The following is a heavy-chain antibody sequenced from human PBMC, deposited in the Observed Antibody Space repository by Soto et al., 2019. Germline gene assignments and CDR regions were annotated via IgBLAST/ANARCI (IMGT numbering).Heavy chain of an antibody. CDR2: ISSSGSSI. V-gene: IGHV3-48*03. CDR1: AFTFSIYE. Sequence: GGSLRLSCAASAFTFSIYEMNWVRHAPGKGLEWISYISSSGSSIHYADSVKGRFTISRDNAKNSLYLQMNSLRAEDTAVYYCARISGWRIGGFGGAFDIWGQGTMVTVSS. D-gene: IGHD3-16*01. J-gene: IGHJ3*02. CDR3: ARISGWRIGGFGGAFDI.